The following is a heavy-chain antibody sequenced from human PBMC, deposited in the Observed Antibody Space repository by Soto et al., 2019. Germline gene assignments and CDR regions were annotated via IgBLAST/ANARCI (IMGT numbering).Heavy chain of an antibody. J-gene: IGHJ4*02. CDR3: AKGSYGSGSSSDY. CDR1: GFTFSSYA. CDR2: ISGSGGST. Sequence: GGSLRLSCAASGFTFSSYAMSWVRQAPGKGLEWVAAISGSGGSTYYADSVKGRFTISRDNSKNTLYLQMNSLRAEDTAVYYCAKGSYGSGSSSDYWGQGTLVTVSS. V-gene: IGHV3-23*01. D-gene: IGHD3-10*01.